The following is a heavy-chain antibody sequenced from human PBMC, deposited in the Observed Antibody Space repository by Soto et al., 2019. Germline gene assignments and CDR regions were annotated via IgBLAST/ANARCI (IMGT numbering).Heavy chain of an antibody. CDR3: ARVDDSNWFDP. D-gene: IGHD3-3*01. V-gene: IGHV4-30-4*02. CDR2: IYYSGST. Sequence: PSETLSLTCTVSGGSISSGDYYWSWIRQPPGKGLEWIGYIYYSGSTYYNPSLKSRVTISVDTSKNQFSLKLSSVTAADTAVYYCARVDDSNWFDPWGQGTLVTVSS. CDR1: GGSISSGDYY. J-gene: IGHJ5*02.